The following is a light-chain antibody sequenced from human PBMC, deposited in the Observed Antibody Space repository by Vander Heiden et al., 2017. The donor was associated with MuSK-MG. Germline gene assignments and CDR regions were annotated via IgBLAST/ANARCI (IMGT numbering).Light chain of an antibody. CDR3: ATWDDSLDGWV. CDR2: SNN. V-gene: IGLV1-44*01. J-gene: IGLJ3*02. Sequence: QSVLTQPPSASGTPGQRVTISCSGSSSNIGTNAVNWYQHLPGTAPNLLIHSNNQRPSGVPDRLSGAKSGTSASLAISGLQSEDEADYYCATWDDSLDGWVFGGGTKLTVL. CDR1: SSNIGTNA.